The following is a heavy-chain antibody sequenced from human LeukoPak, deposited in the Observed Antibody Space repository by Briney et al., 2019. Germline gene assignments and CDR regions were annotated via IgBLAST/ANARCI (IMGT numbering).Heavy chain of an antibody. CDR1: GRSFSGYY. J-gene: IGHJ4*02. CDR2: INHSGST. CDR3: ARPMYSSGWYVY. V-gene: IGHV4-34*01. Sequence: SETLSLTCAVYGRSFSGYYWSWIRQPPGKGLEWIGEINHSGSTNHNPSLKSRVTISVDTSKNQFSLKLSSVTAADTAVYYCARPMYSSGWYVYWGQGTLVTVSS. D-gene: IGHD6-19*01.